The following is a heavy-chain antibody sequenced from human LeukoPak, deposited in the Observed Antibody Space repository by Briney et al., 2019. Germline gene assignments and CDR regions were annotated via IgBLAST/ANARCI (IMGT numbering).Heavy chain of an antibody. V-gene: IGHV3-21*01. CDR1: GFTFSSYS. CDR2: ISSSSSYI. CDR3: ARDRDYGDSFDY. J-gene: IGHJ4*02. Sequence: GGSLRLSCAASGFTFSSYSMNWVRQAPGKRLEWVSSISSSSSYIYYADSVKGGFTISRDNAKNSLYLQMNSLRAEDTAVYYCARDRDYGDSFDYWGQGTLVTVSS. D-gene: IGHD4-17*01.